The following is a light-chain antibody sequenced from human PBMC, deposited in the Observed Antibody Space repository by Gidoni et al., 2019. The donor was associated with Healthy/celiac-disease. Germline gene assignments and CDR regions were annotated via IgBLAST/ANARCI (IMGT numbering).Light chain of an antibody. J-gene: IGKJ1*01. CDR1: QGISSY. CDR2: AAS. Sequence: AIRMTQSPSSFSASTGDRVTITCRARQGISSYLAWYQQKPGKAPKLLIYAASTLQSGVPSRFSGSGSGTDFTLTISCLQSEDFATYYCQQYYSYPWTFXQXTKVEIK. CDR3: QQYYSYPWT. V-gene: IGKV1-8*01.